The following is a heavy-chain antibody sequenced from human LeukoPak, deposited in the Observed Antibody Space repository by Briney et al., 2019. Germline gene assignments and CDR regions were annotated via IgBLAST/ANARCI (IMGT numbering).Heavy chain of an antibody. D-gene: IGHD3-22*01. V-gene: IGHV4-30-4*01. CDR3: ARVNDSSGYSNYFDY. Sequence: SETLSLTCTVSGGSISSGDYYRSWIRQPPGKGLEWIGYIYYSGSTYYNPSLKSRVTISVDTSKNQFSLKLSSVTAADTAVYYCARVNDSSGYSNYFDYWGQGTLVTASS. J-gene: IGHJ4*02. CDR1: GGSISSGDYY. CDR2: IYYSGST.